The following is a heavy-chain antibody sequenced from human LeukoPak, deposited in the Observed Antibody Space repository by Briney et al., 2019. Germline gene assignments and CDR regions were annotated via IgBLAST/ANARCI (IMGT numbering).Heavy chain of an antibody. CDR2: IYKDGRT. CDR3: ARDVNSYAHCGH. J-gene: IGHJ4*02. V-gene: IGHV3-53*01. CDR1: GFTFSNYW. D-gene: IGHD5-18*01. Sequence: GGSLRLSCAASGFTFSNYWMSWVRQAPGKGLERVSIIYKDGRTYYADSVKGRFTISRDNSRNMLYLQMNSLRAEDTAVYYCARDVNSYAHCGHWGQGTLVTVSS.